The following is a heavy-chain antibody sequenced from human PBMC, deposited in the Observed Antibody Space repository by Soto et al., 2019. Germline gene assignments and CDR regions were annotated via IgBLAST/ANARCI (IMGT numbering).Heavy chain of an antibody. D-gene: IGHD2-2*01. CDR3: ARWAAMASYYFYGMDV. J-gene: IGHJ6*02. CDR2: INPSDSYI. CDR1: RYSFTTYW. Sequence: PGESLNISCKGSRYSFTTYWISLVRQMPGKGLEWMGRINPSDSYITYSPSFQGHVTFSADKSISTVYLQWNSLKASDTAMYYCARWAAMASYYFYGMDVWGQGTTVNVSS. V-gene: IGHV5-10-1*01.